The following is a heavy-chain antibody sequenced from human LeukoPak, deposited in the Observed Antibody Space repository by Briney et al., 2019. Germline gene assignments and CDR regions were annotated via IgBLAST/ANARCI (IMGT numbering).Heavy chain of an antibody. J-gene: IGHJ4*02. CDR3: AGLRRLGWNYGDYYFDY. CDR1: GGSISSYH. CDR2: IYTNGST. D-gene: IGHD1-7*01. V-gene: IGHV4-4*07. Sequence: SETLSLTCTVSGGSISSYHLSWIRQPAGKGLEWIGRIYTNGSTNYNPSLKSRVTMSIDTSKNQFSLKLSSVTAEDTAVYYCAGLRRLGWNYGDYYFDYWGQGTLVTVSS.